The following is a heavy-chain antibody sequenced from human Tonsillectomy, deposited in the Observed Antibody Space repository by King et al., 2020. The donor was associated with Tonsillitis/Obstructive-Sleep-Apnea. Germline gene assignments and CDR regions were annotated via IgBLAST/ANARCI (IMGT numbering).Heavy chain of an antibody. CDR3: ARDGSQGFDY. J-gene: IGHJ4*02. CDR1: GFTFSSYS. CDR2: ISSSSSYI. D-gene: IGHD3-10*01. V-gene: IGHV3-21*01. Sequence: VQLVESGGGLVKPGGSLRLSCAASGFTFSSYSMNWVRQAPGKRLEWVSSISSSSSYIYYADSVKGRFTISRDNAKNSLYLQMNSLRAEDTAVYYCARDGSQGFDYWGQGTLVTVSS.